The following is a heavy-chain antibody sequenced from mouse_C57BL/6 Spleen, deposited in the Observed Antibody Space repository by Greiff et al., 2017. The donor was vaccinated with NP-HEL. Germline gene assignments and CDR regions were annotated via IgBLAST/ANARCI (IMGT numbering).Heavy chain of an antibody. CDR3: ARRYFDY. CDR1: GFTFSSYG. V-gene: IGHV5-6*01. Sequence: EVQVVESGGDLVKPGGSLKLSCAASGFTFSSYGMSWVRQTPDKRLEWVATISSGGSYTYYPDSVKGRFTISSDNAKNTLYLQMSSLKSEDTAMYYCARRYFDYWGQGTTLTVSS. CDR2: ISSGGSYT. J-gene: IGHJ2*01.